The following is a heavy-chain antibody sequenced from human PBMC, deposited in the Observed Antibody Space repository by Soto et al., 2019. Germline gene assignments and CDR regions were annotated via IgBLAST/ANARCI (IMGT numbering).Heavy chain of an antibody. CDR1: GGSISSYY. D-gene: IGHD6-13*01. V-gene: IGHV4-59*01. J-gene: IGHJ5*02. CDR3: ARGGIEAAAYNWFDP. Sequence: SETLSLTCTVSGGSISSYYWSWIRQPPGKGLEWIGYVSYSGGAKYNPSLKGRVTISVDTSKNQFSLRLRSVTAADTAVYYCARGGIEAAAYNWFDPWGQGTLVTVSS. CDR2: VSYSGGA.